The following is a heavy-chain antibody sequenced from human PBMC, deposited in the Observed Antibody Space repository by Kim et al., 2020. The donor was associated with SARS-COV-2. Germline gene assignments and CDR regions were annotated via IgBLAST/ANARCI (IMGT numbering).Heavy chain of an antibody. CDR3: AKGMSGQNRYFYYYGVDV. CDR1: GFTFSSYW. CDR2: IKSDGSSP. D-gene: IGHD1-1*01. Sequence: GGSLRLSCAASGFTFSSYWMHWVRQAPGKGLVWVSRIKSDGSSPSYADFVKGRFTISRDNAKNTLYLQMNSLRAEDTAVYYCAKGMSGQNRYFYYYGVDVWGQGTTVTVSS. V-gene: IGHV3-74*01. J-gene: IGHJ6*02.